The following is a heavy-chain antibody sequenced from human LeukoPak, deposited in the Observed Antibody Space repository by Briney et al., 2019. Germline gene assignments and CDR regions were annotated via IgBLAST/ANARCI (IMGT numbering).Heavy chain of an antibody. CDR3: AASSQLGSYNWFDP. D-gene: IGHD1-1*01. CDR1: GASFSDRY. CDR2: IDQSRST. V-gene: IGHV4-34*01. Sequence: SETLSLTCAVYGASFSDRYWTWIHQPPGKGLEWIGEIDQSRSTKCNPSLKGRVTISLGTSKNQFSLDLTSVTAADTAIYYCAASSQLGSYNWFDPWGQGTPVTVSS. J-gene: IGHJ5*02.